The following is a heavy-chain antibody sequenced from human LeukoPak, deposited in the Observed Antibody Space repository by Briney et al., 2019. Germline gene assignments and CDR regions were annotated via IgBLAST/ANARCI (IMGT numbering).Heavy chain of an antibody. CDR1: GITFGSYW. Sequence: GGSLRLSCAASGITFGSYWMTWVRQAPGKGLECVANIKPDGSEKHYVDSVEGRFTISRDNAKNSLFLEMSSLRAEDTAVYYCARGRMAVAGSYEYWGQGTLVTVSS. D-gene: IGHD6-19*01. V-gene: IGHV3-7*05. J-gene: IGHJ4*02. CDR3: ARGRMAVAGSYEY. CDR2: IKPDGSEK.